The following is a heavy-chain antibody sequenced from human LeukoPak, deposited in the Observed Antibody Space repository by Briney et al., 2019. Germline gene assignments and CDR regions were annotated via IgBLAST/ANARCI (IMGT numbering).Heavy chain of an antibody. J-gene: IGHJ4*02. CDR3: AHSLRIAVAGPPGVFDY. CDR1: GFSLSTSGVG. V-gene: IGHV2-5*02. D-gene: IGHD6-19*01. Sequence: SGPTLVNPTQTLTLTCTFSGFSLSTSGVGVGWIRQPPGKALEWLALIYWDDDKRYSPSLKSRLTITKDTSKNQVVLTVTNMDPVDTATYYCAHSLRIAVAGPPGVFDYWGQGTLVTVSS. CDR2: IYWDDDK.